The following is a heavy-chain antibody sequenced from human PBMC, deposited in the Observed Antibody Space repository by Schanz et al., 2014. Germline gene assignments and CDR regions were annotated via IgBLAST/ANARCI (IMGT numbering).Heavy chain of an antibody. V-gene: IGHV3-30*04. D-gene: IGHD3-16*01. CDR2: ISYHGSER. CDR3: AKGGSSLDD. J-gene: IGHJ4*02. CDR1: GFSFSSYA. Sequence: QVQLVESGGGVVQPGSSLRLSCAASGFSFSSYAMHWVRQAPGKGLEWVAVISYHGSERYYADSVKGRFTISRDNSKNTLYLQMNSLRVEDTAVYYCAKGGSSLDDWGQGTLVTVSS.